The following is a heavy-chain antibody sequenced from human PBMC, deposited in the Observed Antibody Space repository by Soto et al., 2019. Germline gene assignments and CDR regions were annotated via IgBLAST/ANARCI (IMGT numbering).Heavy chain of an antibody. Sequence: GGSLRLSCTASGFTFGDYAMTWFRQAPGKGLEWVGFIRREAYGGTTEYAASVRGRFSISRDDSKSVIYLQLNSLTIEDTAVYYCSRGGYYSSPNNYWGQGTLVTVSS. CDR2: IRREAYGGTT. CDR3: SRGGYYSSPNNY. CDR1: GFTFGDYA. V-gene: IGHV3-49*03. J-gene: IGHJ4*02. D-gene: IGHD6-13*01.